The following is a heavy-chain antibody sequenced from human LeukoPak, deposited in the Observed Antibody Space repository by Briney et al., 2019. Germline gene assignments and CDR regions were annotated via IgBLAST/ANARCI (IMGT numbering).Heavy chain of an antibody. J-gene: IGHJ4*02. CDR2: IYYGGST. CDR1: GGSISSGAYY. Sequence: SQTLSLTCTVSGGSISSGAYYWSWIRQHPGKGLEWIGYIYYGGSTYYNPSLKSRLTISVDTSKNQFSLKLSSVTAADTAVYYCARKVYAPYFDSWGQGTLVTVSS. D-gene: IGHD2-8*01. CDR3: ARKVYAPYFDS. V-gene: IGHV4-31*03.